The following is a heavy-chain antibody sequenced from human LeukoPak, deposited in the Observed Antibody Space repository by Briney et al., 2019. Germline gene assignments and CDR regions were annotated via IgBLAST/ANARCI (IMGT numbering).Heavy chain of an antibody. CDR2: ISYDGSNK. CDR1: GFTFSSYA. D-gene: IGHD3-22*01. J-gene: IGHJ3*02. Sequence: GGSLRLSCAASGFTFSSYAMHWVRQAPGKGLEWVAVISYDGSNKYYADSVKGRFTISRDNSENTLYLQMNSLRAEDTAVYYCARDYDSTFDIWGQGTMVTVSS. CDR3: ARDYDSTFDI. V-gene: IGHV3-30-3*01.